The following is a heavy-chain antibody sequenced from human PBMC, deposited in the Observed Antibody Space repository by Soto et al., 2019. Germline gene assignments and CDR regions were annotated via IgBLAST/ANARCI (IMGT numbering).Heavy chain of an antibody. Sequence: KPSETLSLTCAVSGGSISSGGYSWSWIRQPPGKGLEWIGYIYHSGSTYYNPSLKSRVTISVDRSKNQFSLKLSSVTAAGTAVYYCARNRFFDIWGQGTMVTVSS. CDR1: GGSISSGGYS. J-gene: IGHJ3*02. V-gene: IGHV4-30-2*01. CDR2: IYHSGST. CDR3: ARNRFFDI.